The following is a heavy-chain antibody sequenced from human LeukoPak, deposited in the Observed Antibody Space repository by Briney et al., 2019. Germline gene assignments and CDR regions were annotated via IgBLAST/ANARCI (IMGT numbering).Heavy chain of an antibody. D-gene: IGHD4-23*01. CDR2: INPSSGGT. Sequence: ASVKVSCKASGYTFTRHYMNWVRQAPGQGLEWMGKINPSSGGTGYAQKFQGRVTMTRDTSTSTVYMELSSLRSEDTAVYYCAGDDYGGNSAFDYWGQGTLVTVSS. J-gene: IGHJ4*02. V-gene: IGHV1-46*01. CDR3: AGDDYGGNSAFDY. CDR1: GYTFTRHY.